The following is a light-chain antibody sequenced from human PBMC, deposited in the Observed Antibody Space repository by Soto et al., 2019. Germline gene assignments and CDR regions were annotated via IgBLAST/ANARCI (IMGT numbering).Light chain of an antibody. CDR3: QQYNNWPQT. V-gene: IGKV3-15*01. CDR1: QSVSSN. CDR2: GAS. Sequence: VMTQSPLSLPVTLGQPASISCRASQSVSSNLAWYQQKPGQAPRLLIYGASTRATGIPARFSGSGSGTEFTLTISSLQSEDFAVYYCQQYNNWPQTFGQGTKVEIK. J-gene: IGKJ1*01.